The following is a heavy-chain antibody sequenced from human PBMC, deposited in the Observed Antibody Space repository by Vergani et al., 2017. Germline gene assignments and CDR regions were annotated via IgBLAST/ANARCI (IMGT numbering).Heavy chain of an antibody. Sequence: QVQLQESGPGLVKPSQTLSLTCTVSGGSINSHNYYWSWIRQPAGKGLEWIGRIHTSGSTNYNPSLKSLVTMSEDTSKNRFSLNLTFMTAADAAVYFCARGSCLDGSCYKHLFDCWHQGILIAVSS. CDR3: ARGSCLDGSCYKHLFDC. V-gene: IGHV4-61*02. CDR2: IHTSGST. D-gene: IGHD3-22*01. J-gene: IGHJ4*02. CDR1: GGSINSHNYY.